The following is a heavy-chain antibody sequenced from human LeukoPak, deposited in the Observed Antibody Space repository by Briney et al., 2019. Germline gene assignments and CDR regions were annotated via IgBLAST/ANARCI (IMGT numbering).Heavy chain of an antibody. J-gene: IGHJ5*01. CDR2: IKHSGST. CDR3: ARVWIYCTGGSCYSSWFDS. D-gene: IGHD2-15*01. CDR1: GGSFSGYY. Sequence: SETLSLTCAVHGGSFSGYYWSWIRQPPGKGLEWIGEIKHSGSTNYNPSLKSRVTVSADTSKHQFSLKLSSVTAADTAVYYCARVWIYCTGGSCYSSWFDSWGQGTLVTVSS. V-gene: IGHV4-34*01.